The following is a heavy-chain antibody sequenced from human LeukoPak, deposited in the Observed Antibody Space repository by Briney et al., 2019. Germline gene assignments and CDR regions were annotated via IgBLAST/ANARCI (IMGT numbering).Heavy chain of an antibody. Sequence: PSETLSLTCTVSGGSISSYYWSWIRQPPGKGLEWIGYIYYSGSTYYNPSLKSRVTISVDTSKNRFSLKLSSVTAADTAVYYCARNYYDILTGYSPFDYWGQGTLVTVSS. CDR3: ARNYYDILTGYSPFDY. CDR2: IYYSGST. V-gene: IGHV4-59*06. D-gene: IGHD3-9*01. J-gene: IGHJ4*02. CDR1: GGSISSYY.